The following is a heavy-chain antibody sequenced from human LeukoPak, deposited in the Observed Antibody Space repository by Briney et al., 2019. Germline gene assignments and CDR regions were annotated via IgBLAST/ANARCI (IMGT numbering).Heavy chain of an antibody. CDR3: AREDDRGYFDY. CDR2: ISTGSSSSI. J-gene: IGHJ4*02. Sequence: GGSLRLSCAASGFTFSSYSMNWVRQAPGKGLEWVSSISTGSSSSIYYADSVKGRFTMSRDNAKNTLYLQMNSLRAEDTAVYYCAREDDRGYFDYWGQGTLVTVSS. CDR1: GFTFSSYS. V-gene: IGHV3-21*01. D-gene: IGHD3-10*01.